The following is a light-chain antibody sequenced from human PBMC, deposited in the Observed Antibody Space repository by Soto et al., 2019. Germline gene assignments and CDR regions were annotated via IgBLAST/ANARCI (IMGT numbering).Light chain of an antibody. CDR3: QQNYGTPFT. J-gene: IGKJ3*01. V-gene: IGKV1-39*01. Sequence: DIQMTQSPSSLSASVGDRVTITCRASQSISSYLNWYQQRPGKAPKLLIYPASSLQSGVPSRFSGSGSVTDFTFTITSLQPEDFATYYCQQNYGTPFTFGPGTKVD. CDR1: QSISSY. CDR2: PAS.